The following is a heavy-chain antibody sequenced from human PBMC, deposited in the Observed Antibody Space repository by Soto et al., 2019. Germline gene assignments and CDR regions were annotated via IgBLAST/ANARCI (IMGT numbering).Heavy chain of an antibody. D-gene: IGHD4-4*01. Sequence: HPGGSPRLSCAAYGFTFSSYGMHWVRQAPGKGLEWVAVISYDGSNKYYADSVKGRFTISRDNSKNTLYLQMNSLRAEDTAVYYCAKDLRILQDYWGQAPLVTVSS. CDR3: AKDLRILQDY. CDR1: GFTFSSYG. J-gene: IGHJ4*02. V-gene: IGHV3-30*18. CDR2: ISYDGSNK.